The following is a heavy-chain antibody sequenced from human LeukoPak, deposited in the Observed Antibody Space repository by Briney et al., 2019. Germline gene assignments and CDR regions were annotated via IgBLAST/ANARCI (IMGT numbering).Heavy chain of an antibody. J-gene: IGHJ6*02. V-gene: IGHV1-3*01. D-gene: IGHD3-9*01. CDR3: ARLPLTGYSRGYYYGMDV. CDR1: GYTFTSYA. Sequence: ASVKVSCKASGYTFTSYAMHWVRQAPGQRLEWMGWINAGNGNTKYSQKFQGRVTITRDTSASTACMELSSLRSEDTAVYYCARLPLTGYSRGYYYGMDVWGQGTTVTVSS. CDR2: INAGNGNT.